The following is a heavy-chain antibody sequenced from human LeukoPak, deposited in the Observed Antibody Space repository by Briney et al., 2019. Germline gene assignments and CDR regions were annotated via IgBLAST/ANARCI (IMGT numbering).Heavy chain of an antibody. Sequence: PGGSLRLSCAASGFTFSNHGMNWVRQAPGKGLEWVSGISPSGDIRYYADSVKGRFTISRDNAKNSLYLQMNSLRAEDTAVYYCARASCSGPSDYYYYMDVWGKGTTVTVSS. CDR1: GFTFSNHG. V-gene: IGHV3-48*01. CDR2: ISPSGDIR. CDR3: ARASCSGPSDYYYYMDV. J-gene: IGHJ6*03. D-gene: IGHD6-19*01.